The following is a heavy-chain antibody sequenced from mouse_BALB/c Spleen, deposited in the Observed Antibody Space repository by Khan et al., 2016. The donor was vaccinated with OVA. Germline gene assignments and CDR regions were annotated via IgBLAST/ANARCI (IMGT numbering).Heavy chain of an antibody. CDR2: IDPANGNT. V-gene: IGHV14-3*02. Sequence: VQLQQSGAEFVKPGASVKLSCTASGFNIKDTFMHWVKQRPEQGLEWIGRIDPANGNTKYDPKFQGKATITADPSSNTAYLQLSSLTSEDAAVYYCARYYGSSGMDYWGQGTSVTVSS. J-gene: IGHJ4*01. CDR3: ARYYGSSGMDY. D-gene: IGHD1-1*01. CDR1: GFNIKDTF.